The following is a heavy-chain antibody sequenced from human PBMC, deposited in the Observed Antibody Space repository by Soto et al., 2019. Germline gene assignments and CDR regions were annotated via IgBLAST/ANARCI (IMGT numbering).Heavy chain of an antibody. CDR2: IYYSGST. Sequence: QVQLQESGPGLVKPSQTLSLTCTVSGGSISSGGYYWSWIRQHPGKGLEWIGYIYYSGSTYYNPSLTSRVTISVDTSKNQFSLKLSSVTAADTAVYYCARDTIAAAGNWFDPWGQGTLVTVSS. V-gene: IGHV4-31*03. CDR3: ARDTIAAAGNWFDP. D-gene: IGHD6-13*01. CDR1: GGSISSGGYY. J-gene: IGHJ5*02.